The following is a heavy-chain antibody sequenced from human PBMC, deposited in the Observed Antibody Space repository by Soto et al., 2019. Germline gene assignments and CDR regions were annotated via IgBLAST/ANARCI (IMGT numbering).Heavy chain of an antibody. CDR1: GGSISNFY. V-gene: IGHV4-59*01. J-gene: IGHJ3*01. CDR2: MYYNGNT. CDR3: ARGSLSTETANALDV. Sequence: QVQLQESGPGLVKPSETLSLTCTVPGGSISNFYWSWIRQSPGKGLEWIGYGYMYYNGNTNYNPSLESRVTISVATSKNQISLKLTSVTAEDTALYYCARGSLSTETANALDVWGPGTMVTVSS. D-gene: IGHD2-21*02.